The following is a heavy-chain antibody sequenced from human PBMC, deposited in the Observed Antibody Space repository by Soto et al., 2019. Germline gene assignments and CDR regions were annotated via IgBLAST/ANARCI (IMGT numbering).Heavy chain of an antibody. CDR2: INAGNGNT. V-gene: IGHV1-3*01. Sequence: ASVKVSCKASGYTFTSYAMHWVRQAPGQRLEWMGWINAGNGNTKYSQKFQGRVTITRDTSASTAYMELSSLRSEDTAVYYCAREAKLGYCSSTSCVRPLDYYYYMDVWGKGTTVTVSS. CDR1: GYTFTSYA. D-gene: IGHD2-2*01. CDR3: AREAKLGYCSSTSCVRPLDYYYYMDV. J-gene: IGHJ6*03.